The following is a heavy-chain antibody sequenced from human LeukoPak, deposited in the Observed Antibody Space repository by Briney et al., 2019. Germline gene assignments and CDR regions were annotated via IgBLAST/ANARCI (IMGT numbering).Heavy chain of an antibody. D-gene: IGHD4-17*01. J-gene: IGHJ4*02. Sequence: AGGSLRLSCAASGFTFSSYAMSWVRQAPGKGLEWVSAISGSGGSTYYADSVKDRFTISRDNSKNTLYLQMNSLRAEDTAVYYCAKGGKWVTTSKFDYWGQGTLVTVSS. CDR1: GFTFSSYA. CDR3: AKGGKWVTTSKFDY. V-gene: IGHV3-23*01. CDR2: ISGSGGST.